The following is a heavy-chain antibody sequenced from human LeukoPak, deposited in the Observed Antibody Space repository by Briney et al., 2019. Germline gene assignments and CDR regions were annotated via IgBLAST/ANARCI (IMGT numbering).Heavy chain of an antibody. J-gene: IGHJ5*02. CDR2: IYYSGST. CDR3: ATMPYYYDSSGYCYWFDP. D-gene: IGHD3-22*01. CDR1: GGSISSYY. Sequence: PSETLSLTCTVSGGSISSYYWSWIRQPPGKGLEWIGYIYYSGSTNYNPSLKSRVTISVDTSKNQFSLKLSSVTAADTAVYYCATMPYYYDSSGYCYWFDPWGQGTLATVSS. V-gene: IGHV4-59*01.